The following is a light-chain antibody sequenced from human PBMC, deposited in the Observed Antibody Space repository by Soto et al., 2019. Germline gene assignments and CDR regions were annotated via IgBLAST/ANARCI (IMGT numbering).Light chain of an antibody. V-gene: IGKV1-39*01. CDR2: AAS. J-gene: IGKJ2*01. Sequence: DIQMTQSPASLSASVGDRVAITCRASQPISSSLNWYQQKLGQAPTLLIYAASNLQSGVPSRFSGSGSGTDFTLTISSLELEDFATYYCQQTRRAPRTFGPGTKLEIK. CDR3: QQTRRAPRT. CDR1: QPISSS.